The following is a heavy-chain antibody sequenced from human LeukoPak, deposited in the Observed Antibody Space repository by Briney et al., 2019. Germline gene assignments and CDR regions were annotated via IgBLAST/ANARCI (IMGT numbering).Heavy chain of an antibody. CDR1: GFTFSSYS. V-gene: IGHV3-21*01. Sequence: GGSLRLSCAASGFTFSSYSMNWVRQAPGKGLEWVSSISSSSSYIYYADSVKGRFTISRDDAKNSLYLQMNSLRAEDTAVYYCARHVVAVGFDYWGQGTLVTVSS. J-gene: IGHJ4*02. CDR2: ISSSSSYI. D-gene: IGHD3-22*01. CDR3: ARHVVAVGFDY.